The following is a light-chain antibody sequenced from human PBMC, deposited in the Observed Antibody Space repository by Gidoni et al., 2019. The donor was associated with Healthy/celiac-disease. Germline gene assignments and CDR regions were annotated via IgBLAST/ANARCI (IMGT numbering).Light chain of an antibody. Sequence: ELVMTQSPATLSVSPGERATLSCRASPSISSNLAWYQQKPGQAPRLLIYGASTRATGIPARFSGSGSGTEFTLTISSLQSEDFAVYYCQQYNNWPPVTFGQGTKVEIK. V-gene: IGKV3-15*01. CDR1: PSISSN. J-gene: IGKJ1*01. CDR3: QQYNNWPPVT. CDR2: GAS.